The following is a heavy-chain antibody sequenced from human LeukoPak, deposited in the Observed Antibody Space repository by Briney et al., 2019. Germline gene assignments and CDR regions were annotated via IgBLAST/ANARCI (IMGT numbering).Heavy chain of an antibody. V-gene: IGHV1-2*06. Sequence: ASVKVSCKASGYTFTSYGISWVRQAPGQGLEWMGRINPNSGGTNYAQKFQGRVTMTRDTSISTAYMELSRLRSDDTAVYYCAREFYYDSSGYDAFDIWGQGTMVTVSS. CDR1: GYTFTSYG. CDR2: INPNSGGT. CDR3: AREFYYDSSGYDAFDI. J-gene: IGHJ3*02. D-gene: IGHD3-22*01.